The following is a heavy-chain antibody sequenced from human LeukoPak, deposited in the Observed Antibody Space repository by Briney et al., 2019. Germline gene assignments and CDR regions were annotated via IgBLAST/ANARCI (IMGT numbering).Heavy chain of an antibody. CDR2: IGASVPNT. CDR1: GYAFSTNV. CDR3: ASGDYSGFNYGPLDS. V-gene: IGHV1-18*01. Sequence: GASVKVSCKASGYAFSTNVISWVRQAPGQGLEWMGCIGASVPNTNYAQQFRGRVTMTTDTSASTVYMELRNLISGGTAVYYCASGDYSGFNYGPLDSWGQGTLVTVSS. J-gene: IGHJ4*02. D-gene: IGHD5-12*01.